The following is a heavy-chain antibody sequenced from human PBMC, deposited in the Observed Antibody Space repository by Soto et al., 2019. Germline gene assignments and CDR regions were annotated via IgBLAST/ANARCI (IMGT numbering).Heavy chain of an antibody. CDR3: ASVVAVAGFFDY. J-gene: IGHJ4*02. Sequence: PSETLSLTCTVSGGSISSGSSYWGWIRQPPGKGLEWIGSIYYLGSTYYNPSLKSRVTISVDTSKNQLSLNLSSVTAADTAVYYCASVVAVAGFFDYWGQGTLVTVSS. D-gene: IGHD6-19*01. CDR1: GGSISSGSSY. CDR2: IYYLGST. V-gene: IGHV4-39*01.